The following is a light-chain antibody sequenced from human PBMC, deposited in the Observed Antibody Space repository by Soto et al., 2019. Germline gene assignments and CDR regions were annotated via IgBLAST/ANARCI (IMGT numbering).Light chain of an antibody. Sequence: QSALTQPASVSGSPGQSITISCTGTSSDVGGYSNVSWYQQHPGKAPKLIIYEVSNRPSGVSNRFSGSKSGNTASLTISGLQAEDEADYYCNSYTSKSTGVFGTGTKLTVL. CDR2: EVS. V-gene: IGLV2-14*01. CDR3: NSYTSKSTGV. J-gene: IGLJ1*01. CDR1: SSDVGGYSN.